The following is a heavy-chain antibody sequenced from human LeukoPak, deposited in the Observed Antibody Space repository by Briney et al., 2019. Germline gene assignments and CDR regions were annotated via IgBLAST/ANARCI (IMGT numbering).Heavy chain of an antibody. J-gene: IGHJ4*02. D-gene: IGHD1-26*01. V-gene: IGHV3-43*01. CDR2: IDWDGGIT. Sequence: PGGSLRLSCAASGFTFEEFSMHWVRQVPGKGLEWISLIDWDGGITYYADSVKGRFTVSRDNSKSSLYLHLNSLTPEDTAFYYCAKDSFVATTSYLDSWGQGTLVTVSS. CDR3: AKDSFVATTSYLDS. CDR1: GFTFEEFS.